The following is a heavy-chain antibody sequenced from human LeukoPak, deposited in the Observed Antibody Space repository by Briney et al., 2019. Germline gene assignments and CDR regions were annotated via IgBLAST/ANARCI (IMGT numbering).Heavy chain of an antibody. D-gene: IGHD3-22*01. V-gene: IGHV3-30*18. CDR3: AKDEGYYDSSGFFDY. Sequence: GESLRLSCAASGFTFSSYGMHWVRQAPGKGLEWVAVISYDGSNKYYADSVKGRFTISRDNSKNTLYLQMNSLRAEDTAVYYCAKDEGYYDSSGFFDYWGQGTLVTVSS. CDR2: ISYDGSNK. J-gene: IGHJ4*02. CDR1: GFTFSSYG.